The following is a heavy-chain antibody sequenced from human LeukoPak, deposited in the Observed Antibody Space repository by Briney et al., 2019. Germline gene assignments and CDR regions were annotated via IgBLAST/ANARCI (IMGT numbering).Heavy chain of an antibody. Sequence: GGSLRLSCARSGFTPSDYYMSSIPQAPGKGLEWVSYISSSGSTIYYADSVKGRFSISRDNAKSSLYLQMHSLRAEDTAVYYCARAYYYSGSGSYPGYWGQGTLVTVSS. D-gene: IGHD3-10*01. J-gene: IGHJ4*02. CDR2: ISSSGSTI. V-gene: IGHV3-11*04. CDR1: GFTPSDYY. CDR3: ARAYYYSGSGSYPGY.